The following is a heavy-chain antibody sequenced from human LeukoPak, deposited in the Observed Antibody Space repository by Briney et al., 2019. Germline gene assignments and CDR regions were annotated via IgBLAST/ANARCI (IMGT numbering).Heavy chain of an antibody. CDR3: ARGTGTFDY. D-gene: IGHD1-7*01. V-gene: IGHV6-1*01. CDR2: TYYRSKWYS. CDR1: GDSVSSNSAA. J-gene: IGHJ4*02. Sequence: SQTLSLTCAISGDSVSSNSAAWHWIRQSPSRGLEWLGRTYYRSKWYSDYAVSVKSRITINPDISQNQFSLQLNSVTPEDTAVYYCARGTGTFDYWGQGTLVTVSS.